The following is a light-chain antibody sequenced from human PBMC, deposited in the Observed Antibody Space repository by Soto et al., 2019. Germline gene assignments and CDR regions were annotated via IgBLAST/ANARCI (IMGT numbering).Light chain of an antibody. Sequence: QSVLTQPPSASGTPGQRGTISCSGSNSNIGNKYVYWYQQLPGTAPKLVMYRNNHRPSGVPDRFSGSKSGTSASLAISGLRSEDEADYYCAAWDDGVGGPAFGGGTKLTVL. V-gene: IGLV1-47*01. J-gene: IGLJ2*01. CDR2: RNN. CDR3: AAWDDGVGGPA. CDR1: NSNIGNKY.